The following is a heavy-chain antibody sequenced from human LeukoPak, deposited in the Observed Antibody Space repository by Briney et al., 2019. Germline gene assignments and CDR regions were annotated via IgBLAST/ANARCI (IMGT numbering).Heavy chain of an antibody. Sequence: GGSLRLSCAASGFTFSSYGMHWVRQAPGKGLEWVAFIRYDGSNKYYADSVKGRFTISRDNAKNSLYLQMNSLRDEDTAVYYCARDGGDYAHPVDYWGQGTLVTVSS. CDR1: GFTFSSYG. CDR2: IRYDGSNK. CDR3: ARDGGDYAHPVDY. D-gene: IGHD4-17*01. J-gene: IGHJ4*02. V-gene: IGHV3-30*02.